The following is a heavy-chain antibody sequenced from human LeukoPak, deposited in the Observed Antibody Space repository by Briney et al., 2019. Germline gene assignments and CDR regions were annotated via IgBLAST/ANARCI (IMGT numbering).Heavy chain of an antibody. D-gene: IGHD6-6*01. CDR2: INHSGST. J-gene: IGHJ4*02. Sequence: SETLSLTCAVYGGSFSGYYWSWIRQPPGKGLEWIGEINHSGSTNYNPSLKSRVTISVDTSKNQFSLKLSSVTAADTAVYYCARGWEAARNWGQGTLVTVSS. CDR1: GGSFSGYY. CDR3: ARGWEAARN. V-gene: IGHV4-34*01.